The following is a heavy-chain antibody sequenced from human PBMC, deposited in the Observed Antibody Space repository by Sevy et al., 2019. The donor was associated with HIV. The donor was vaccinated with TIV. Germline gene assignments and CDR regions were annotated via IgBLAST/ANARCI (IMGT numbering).Heavy chain of an antibody. CDR1: GFTFSSYG. CDR3: ASGAYYYASRSQNFDY. V-gene: IGHV3-33*01. J-gene: IGHJ4*02. CDR2: IWYDGTNK. D-gene: IGHD3-10*01. Sequence: GGSLRLSCAASGFTFSSYGMHWVRQAPGKGLEWVALIWYDGTNKYYADSVKGGFTISRDNSKNTRYLQMKGLEAEDTAVYYCASGAYYYASRSQNFDYWGPGTLVTVSS.